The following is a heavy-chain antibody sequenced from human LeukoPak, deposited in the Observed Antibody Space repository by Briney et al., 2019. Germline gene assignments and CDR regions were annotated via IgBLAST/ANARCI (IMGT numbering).Heavy chain of an antibody. D-gene: IGHD5-18*01. J-gene: IGHJ4*02. CDR3: ASIDQVETTMRGYYFDY. CDR1: SGSISSGSYY. Sequence: SETLSLTCTLSSGSISSGSYYWRWIRQPPGKGLEWFVYIYYSGSTNYNPSLKSRVTISVDTSKNQSSLKLSSVTAADTAVYYCASIDQVETTMRGYYFDYWGQGTLVTVSS. V-gene: IGHV4-61*01. CDR2: IYYSGST.